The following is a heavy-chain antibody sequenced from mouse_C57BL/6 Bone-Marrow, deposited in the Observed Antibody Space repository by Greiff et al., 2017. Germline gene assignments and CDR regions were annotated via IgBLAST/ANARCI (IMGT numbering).Heavy chain of an antibody. CDR3: ARVPFYYYAMDY. CDR1: GFTFSRYA. CDR2: ISDGGSYT. Sequence: EVKLMESGGGLVKPGGSLKLSCAASGFTFSRYAMSWVRQTPEKRLEWVATISDGGSYTYYPDNVKGRFTISRDNAKNNLYLQMSHLKSEDTAMYYCARVPFYYYAMDYWGQGTSVTGSS. V-gene: IGHV5-4*03. D-gene: IGHD5-1*01. J-gene: IGHJ4*01.